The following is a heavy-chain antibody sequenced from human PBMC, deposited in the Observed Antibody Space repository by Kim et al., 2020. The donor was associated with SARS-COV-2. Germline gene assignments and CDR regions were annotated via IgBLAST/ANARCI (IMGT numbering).Heavy chain of an antibody. CDR2: IHASGRT. CDR3: ARQVPGADRRFDY. V-gene: IGHV4-4*07. D-gene: IGHD6-19*01. Sequence: SETLSLICTVSGGSFSSYHWSWIRQSAGKGLEWIGRIHASGRTNYNPSLKSRLTMSVDTSKHQMSLKLSSVTAADTAMYYCARQVPGADRRFDYWGQGILVTRSA. J-gene: IGHJ4*02. CDR1: GGSFSSYH.